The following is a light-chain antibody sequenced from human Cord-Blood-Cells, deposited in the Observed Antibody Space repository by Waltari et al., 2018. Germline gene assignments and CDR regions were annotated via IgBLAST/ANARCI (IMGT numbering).Light chain of an antibody. CDR3: QQYNNWAWT. Sequence: EIVMTQSPATLSVSPGERATLSCSASQSVSSNLAWYQQKPGQAPRLLIYGASPRATGIPARFSGSGSGTEYTLTISSLQSEDFAVYYCQQYNNWAWTFGQGTKVEIK. J-gene: IGKJ1*01. V-gene: IGKV3-15*01. CDR1: QSVSSN. CDR2: GAS.